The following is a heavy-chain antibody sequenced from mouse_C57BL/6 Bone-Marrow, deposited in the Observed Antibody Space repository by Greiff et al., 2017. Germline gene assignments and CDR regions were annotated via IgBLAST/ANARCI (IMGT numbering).Heavy chain of an antibody. J-gene: IGHJ1*03. CDR2: IYPRSGNT. CDR1: GYTFTSYG. CDR3: ARWRTWYFDV. Sequence: QVHVKQSGAELARPGASVKLSFKASGYTFTSYGISWVKQRTGQGLEWIGEIYPRSGNTYYNEKFKGKATLTADKSSSTAYMELRSLTSEDSAVYFCARWRTWYFDVWGTGTTVTVSS. V-gene: IGHV1-81*01.